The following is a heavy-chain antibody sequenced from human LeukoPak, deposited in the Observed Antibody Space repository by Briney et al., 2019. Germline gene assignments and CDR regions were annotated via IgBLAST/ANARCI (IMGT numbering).Heavy chain of an antibody. J-gene: IGHJ5*02. CDR2: FSITGST. V-gene: IGHV4-61*02. CDR1: GDSISSGNNY. CDR3: VRGFDP. Sequence: PSETLSLTCTVSGDSISSGNNYWSWRRKPAGRGLEWIGRFSITGSTDYNPSLKSRVTISVDTSKNQFSLRLTSVTAADTAVYYCVRGFDPWGQGTLVTVSS.